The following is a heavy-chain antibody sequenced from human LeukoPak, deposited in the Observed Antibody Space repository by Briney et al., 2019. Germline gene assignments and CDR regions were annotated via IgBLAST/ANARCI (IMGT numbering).Heavy chain of an antibody. CDR1: GFTFSSYA. J-gene: IGHJ4*02. Sequence: QPGGSLRLSCAASGFTFSSYAMSWVRQAPGKGLKWVSAISGSGGSTYCADSVKGRFTISRDNSKNTLYLQMNSLRAEDTAVYYCAKGREQWLGTLDYWGQGTLVTVSS. CDR2: ISGSGGST. CDR3: AKGREQWLGTLDY. D-gene: IGHD6-19*01. V-gene: IGHV3-23*01.